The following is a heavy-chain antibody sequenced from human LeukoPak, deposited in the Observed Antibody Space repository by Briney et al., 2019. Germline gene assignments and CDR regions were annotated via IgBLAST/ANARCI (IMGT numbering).Heavy chain of an antibody. Sequence: SETLSLTCSVSGYSISRGYYWGWIRQPPGKGLEWIGTIFHSGSTYYNPSLKSRVTISVDTSKNQFSLKLSSVTAADTAVYYCARNRIPYSSSWYWVDYWGQGTLVTVSS. CDR2: IFHSGST. CDR3: ARNRIPYSSSWYWVDY. D-gene: IGHD6-13*01. J-gene: IGHJ4*02. V-gene: IGHV4-38-2*02. CDR1: GYSISRGYY.